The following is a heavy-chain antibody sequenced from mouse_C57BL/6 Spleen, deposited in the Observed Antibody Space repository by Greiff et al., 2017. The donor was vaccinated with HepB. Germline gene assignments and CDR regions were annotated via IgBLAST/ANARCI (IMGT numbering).Heavy chain of an antibody. Sequence: QVQLKQPGAELVRPGTSVKLSCKASGYTFTSYWMHWVKQRPGQGLEWIGVIDPSDSYTNYNQKFKGKATLTVDTSSSTAYMQLSSLTSEDSAVYYCARSYGNSWYFDVWGTGTTVTVSS. CDR3: ARSYGNSWYFDV. D-gene: IGHD2-10*02. J-gene: IGHJ1*03. CDR2: IDPSDSYT. CDR1: GYTFTSYW. V-gene: IGHV1-59*01.